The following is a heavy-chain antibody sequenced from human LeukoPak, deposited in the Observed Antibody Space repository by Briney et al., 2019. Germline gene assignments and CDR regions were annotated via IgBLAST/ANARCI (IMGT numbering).Heavy chain of an antibody. J-gene: IGHJ5*02. D-gene: IGHD6-19*01. CDR2: IYYSGST. V-gene: IGHV4-30-4*01. CDR1: GGSISSGDYY. Sequence: PSQTLSLTCTVSGGSISSGDYYWSWIRQPPEKGLEWIGYIYYSGSTYYNPSLKSRLTISVDTSKNQFSLKLSSVTAADTAVYYCATSPLGYSSTTNWFDPWGQGTLVTVSS. CDR3: ATSPLGYSSTTNWFDP.